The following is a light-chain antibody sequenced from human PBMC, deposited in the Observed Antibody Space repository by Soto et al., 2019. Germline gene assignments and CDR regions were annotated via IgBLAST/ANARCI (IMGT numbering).Light chain of an antibody. CDR3: QQLFDSPIT. J-gene: IGKJ5*01. V-gene: IGKV1-5*01. CDR2: AAS. Sequence: IQMTQSPSTLSASVGDRVTINFPARQNIVNWLAWYQQKPGKAPNLLIYAASTLESGVPSRFSATVSGTEFSLTITSLQPEDFATYYCQQLFDSPITFGQGTRLEI. CDR1: QNIVNW.